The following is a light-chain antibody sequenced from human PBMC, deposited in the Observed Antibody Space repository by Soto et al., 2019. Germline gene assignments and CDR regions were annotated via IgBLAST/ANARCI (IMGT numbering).Light chain of an antibody. Sequence: QSALTQPASVSGSPGQSITISCTGSSSDVGAYQFVAWYQHHPGKGPKIIIYDVSHRPSGISNRFSGSKSGDTASLTISGLRAEDEADYYCASYTTTNSLHVVFGGGTKVTVL. J-gene: IGLJ2*01. CDR3: ASYTTTNSLHVV. CDR2: DVS. V-gene: IGLV2-14*03. CDR1: SSDVGAYQF.